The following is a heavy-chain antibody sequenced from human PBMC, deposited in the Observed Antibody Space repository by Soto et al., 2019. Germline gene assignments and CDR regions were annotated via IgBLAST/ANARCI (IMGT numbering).Heavy chain of an antibody. CDR2: IYYTGIT. D-gene: IGHD5-18*01. J-gene: IGHJ4*02. CDR3: ARPARRDTAAGDF. V-gene: IGHV4-39*01. CDR1: EGAIRSRSDY. Sequence: LINTAPEGAIRSRSDYFGGIRQLPGKGLEWIGSIYYTGITHYNPSLKSRVTISIATSKNQFSVKLSSVTAADTAMYSCARPARRDTAAGDFWGQGTLVTVPS.